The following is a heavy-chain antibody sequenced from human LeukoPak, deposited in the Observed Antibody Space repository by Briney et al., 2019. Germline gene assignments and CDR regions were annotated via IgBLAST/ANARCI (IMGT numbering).Heavy chain of an antibody. D-gene: IGHD3-10*01. CDR1: GGSISSSNW. Sequence: PSGTLSLTCAVSGGSISSSNWWSWVRQPPGKGLEWIGEIYHSGSTNYNPSLKSRVTISVDKSKNQFSLKLSSVTAADTAVYYCARDLTPYYYGSGSRYFDYWGQGTLVTVSS. CDR2: IYHSGST. V-gene: IGHV4-4*02. CDR3: ARDLTPYYYGSGSRYFDY. J-gene: IGHJ4*02.